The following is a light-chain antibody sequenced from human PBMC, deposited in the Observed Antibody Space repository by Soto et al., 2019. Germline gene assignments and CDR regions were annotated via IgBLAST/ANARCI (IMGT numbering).Light chain of an antibody. J-gene: IGKJ4*01. CDR1: QSVNNKY. Sequence: EIVLTQSPGTLSLSPGERATLSCRASQSVNNKYLAWYQQKPGQAPRLLIYGASRRATGIPDRFSGSGSGTDFTLTISRLEPEDFAVYSCQQYGSSPLTFGGGTKVEIK. V-gene: IGKV3-20*01. CDR2: GAS. CDR3: QQYGSSPLT.